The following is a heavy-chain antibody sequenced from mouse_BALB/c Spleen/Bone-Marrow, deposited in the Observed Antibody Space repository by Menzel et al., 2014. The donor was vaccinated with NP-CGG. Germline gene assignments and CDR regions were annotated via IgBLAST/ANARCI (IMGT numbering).Heavy chain of an antibody. J-gene: IGHJ2*01. CDR3: ARFAITTAHFDY. D-gene: IGHD1-2*01. CDR2: IYPRTGST. CDR1: GYIFTSYW. Sequence: QVQLQQSGAELVRPGASVKLSCKTSGYIFTSYWIHWVKQRSGQGLEWIARIYPRTGSTYYNEKFKGKATLTADKSPSTAYMQLSSLKSEDSAVYFCARFAITTAHFDYWGQGTTLTVSS. V-gene: IGHV1S132*01.